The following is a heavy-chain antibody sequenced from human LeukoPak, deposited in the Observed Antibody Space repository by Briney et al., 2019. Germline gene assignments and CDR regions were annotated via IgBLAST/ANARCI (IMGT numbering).Heavy chain of an antibody. J-gene: IGHJ6*02. V-gene: IGHV4-34*01. CDR1: GGSFSGYY. D-gene: IGHD3-3*01. Sequence: SETLSLTCAVYGGSFSGYYWSWIRQPPGKGLEWIGEINHSGSTNYNPSLKSRVTISVDTSKSQFSLKLSSVTAADTAVYYCARDSPHLDYDFWSGRQNYYYGMDVWGQGTTVTVSS. CDR2: INHSGST. CDR3: ARDSPHLDYDFWSGRQNYYYGMDV.